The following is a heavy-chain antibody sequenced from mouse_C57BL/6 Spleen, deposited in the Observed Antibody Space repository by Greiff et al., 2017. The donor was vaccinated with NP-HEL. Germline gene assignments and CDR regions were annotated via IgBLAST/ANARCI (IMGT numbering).Heavy chain of an antibody. V-gene: IGHV5-6*01. CDR1: GFTFSSYG. CDR2: ISSGGSYT. D-gene: IGHD1-1*01. Sequence: EVKGVESGGDLVKPGGSLKLSCAASGFTFSSYGMSWVRQTPDKRLEWVATISSGGSYTYYPDSVKGRFTISRDNAKNTLYLQMSSLKSEDTAMYYCARGDYGSIFDYWGQGTTLTVSS. J-gene: IGHJ2*01. CDR3: ARGDYGSIFDY.